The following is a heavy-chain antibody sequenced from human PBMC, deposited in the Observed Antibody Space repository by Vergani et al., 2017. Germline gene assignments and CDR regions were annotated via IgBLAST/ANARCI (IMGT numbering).Heavy chain of an antibody. CDR2: IKQDGSEK. CDR1: GFTFSSYW. J-gene: IGHJ5*02. Sequence: EVQLVESGGGLVQPGGSLRLSCAASGFTFSSYWMSWVRQAPGKGLEWVANIKQDGSEKYYVDSVKGRFTISRDNSKNTLYLQMGSLRAEDMAVYYCARARTNGWFDPWGQGTLVTVSS. CDR3: ARARTNGWFDP. V-gene: IGHV3-7*01. D-gene: IGHD2-8*01.